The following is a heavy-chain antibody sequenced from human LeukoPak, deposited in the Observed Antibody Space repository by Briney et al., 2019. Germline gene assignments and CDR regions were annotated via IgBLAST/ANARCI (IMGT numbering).Heavy chain of an antibody. CDR1: GFTFSSYS. CDR3: AKDLVILYYDSSGYSFDY. CDR2: ISGSGGST. D-gene: IGHD3-22*01. Sequence: GGSLRLSRAASGFTFSSYSMNWVRQAPGKGLEWVSAISGSGGSTYYADSVKGRFTISRDNSKNTLYLQMNSLRAEDTAVYYCAKDLVILYYDSSGYSFDYWGQGTLVTVSS. J-gene: IGHJ4*02. V-gene: IGHV3-23*01.